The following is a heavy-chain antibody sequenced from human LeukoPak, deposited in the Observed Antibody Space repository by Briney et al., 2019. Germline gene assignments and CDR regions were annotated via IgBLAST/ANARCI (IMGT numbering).Heavy chain of an antibody. V-gene: IGHV4-61*02. CDR3: ARQYRDILTGYHRGELYWYFDL. CDR2: IYTSGST. Sequence: SETLSLTCTVSGGSISSGSYYWSWIRQPAGKGLEWIGRIYTSGSTNYNPSLKSRVTISVDTSKNQFSLKLSSVTAADTAVYYCARQYRDILTGYHRGELYWYFDLWGRGTLVTVSS. D-gene: IGHD3-9*01. J-gene: IGHJ2*01. CDR1: GGSISSGSYY.